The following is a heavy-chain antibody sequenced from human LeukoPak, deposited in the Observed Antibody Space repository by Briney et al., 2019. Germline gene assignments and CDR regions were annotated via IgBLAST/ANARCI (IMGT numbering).Heavy chain of an antibody. CDR1: GFTFSSYA. J-gene: IGHJ6*03. CDR3: TRDGPDYYDSSGWYYYYYMDV. V-gene: IGHV3-49*03. Sequence: GGSLRLSCAASGFTFSSYAMSWFRQAPGKGLEWVGFIRSKAYGGTTEYAASVKGRFTISRDDSKSIAYLQMNSLKTEDTAVYYCTRDGPDYYDSSGWYYYYYMDVWGKGTTVTVSS. D-gene: IGHD3-22*01. CDR2: IRSKAYGGTT.